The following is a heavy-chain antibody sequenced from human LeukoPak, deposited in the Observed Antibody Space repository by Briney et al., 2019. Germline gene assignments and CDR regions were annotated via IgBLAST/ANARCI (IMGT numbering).Heavy chain of an antibody. D-gene: IGHD3-10*01. J-gene: IGHJ4*02. V-gene: IGHV3-49*04. Sequence: GGSLRLSCTASGFTFGDYAMSWVRQAPGKGLEWVGLIRSKAYGGTTEYAASVKGRFTISRDDSKSIAYLQMNSLKTEDTAVYSCAKELLFGELPLWYFDSWGQGTLVTVSS. CDR3: AKELLFGELPLWYFDS. CDR2: IRSKAYGGTT. CDR1: GFTFGDYA.